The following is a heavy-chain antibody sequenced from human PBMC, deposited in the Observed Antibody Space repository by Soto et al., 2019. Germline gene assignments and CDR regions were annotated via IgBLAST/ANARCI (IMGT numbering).Heavy chain of an antibody. Sequence: GGSLRLSCAASGFTFSSYAMHWVRQAPGKGLEYVSAISSNGGSTYYANSVKGRFTISRDNSKNTLYLQMGSLRAEDMAVYYCARVGGGYRFWYYFGYWGQGTLVTVSS. CDR2: ISSNGGST. D-gene: IGHD5-12*01. CDR3: ARVGGGYRFWYYFGY. V-gene: IGHV3-64*01. J-gene: IGHJ4*02. CDR1: GFTFSSYA.